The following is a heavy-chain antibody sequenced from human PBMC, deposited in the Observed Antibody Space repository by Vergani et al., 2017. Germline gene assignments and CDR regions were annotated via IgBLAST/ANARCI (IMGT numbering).Heavy chain of an antibody. V-gene: IGHV5-51*01. CDR2: INPIDSKI. CDR1: ESSFISNE. D-gene: IGHD2-21*01. Sequence: EVMLVQSGAEVKKPGESLKISCKYSESSFISNEIAWVRQMSGKGLQWMGNINPIDSKIAYSPSFQGQAIMSLDKSITTAYLQWRSLKASDTAIYYCTRHVPCGDGACLHFDQWGQGTKVIVSS. CDR3: TRHVPCGDGACLHFDQ. J-gene: IGHJ4*02.